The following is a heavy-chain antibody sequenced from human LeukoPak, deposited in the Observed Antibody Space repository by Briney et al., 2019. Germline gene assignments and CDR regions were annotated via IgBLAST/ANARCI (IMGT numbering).Heavy chain of an antibody. CDR2: IYHSGST. J-gene: IGHJ4*02. CDR3: ARGGQPPIDY. CDR1: GGSVSSGGYS. V-gene: IGHV4-30-2*01. Sequence: PSETLSLTCAVSGGSVSSGGYSWSWIRQPPGKGLEWIGYIYHSGSTNYNPSLKSRVTISVDTSKNQFSLKLSSVTAADTAVYYCARGGQPPIDYWGQGTLVTVSS.